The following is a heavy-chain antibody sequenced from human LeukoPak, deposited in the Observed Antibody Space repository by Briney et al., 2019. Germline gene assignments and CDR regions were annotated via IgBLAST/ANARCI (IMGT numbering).Heavy chain of an antibody. Sequence: PGGSLRLSCAASGFTVSSNYMSWVRQAPGKGLEWVSGISGSGGSTYYADSVKGRFTISRDNSKNTLYLQMNSLRAEDTAVYHCAKIQYPDSSGWYWDRGQFDSWGQGTLVTVSS. V-gene: IGHV3-23*01. CDR3: AKIQYPDSSGWYWDRGQFDS. J-gene: IGHJ4*02. CDR2: ISGSGGST. CDR1: GFTVSSNY. D-gene: IGHD6-19*01.